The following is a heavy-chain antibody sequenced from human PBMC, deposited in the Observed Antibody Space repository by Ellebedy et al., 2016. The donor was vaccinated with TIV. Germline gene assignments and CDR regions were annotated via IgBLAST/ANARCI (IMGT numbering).Heavy chain of an antibody. J-gene: IGHJ4*02. D-gene: IGHD3-22*01. CDR2: MNPNSGNK. CDR3: ARGHFYDYSGDYQRTGFDY. Sequence: ASVKVSCKASGGTFSSYAINWVRQAPGQGLEWMAWMNPNSGNKNSARKFKGRVTMTRDISTGTAYMELSSLRSDDTAVYYCARGHFYDYSGDYQRTGFDYWGQGTPVTVSS. V-gene: IGHV1-8*02. CDR1: GGTFSSYA.